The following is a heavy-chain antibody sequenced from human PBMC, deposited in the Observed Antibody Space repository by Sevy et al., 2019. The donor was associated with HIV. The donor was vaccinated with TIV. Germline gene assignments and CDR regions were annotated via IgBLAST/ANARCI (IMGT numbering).Heavy chain of an antibody. D-gene: IGHD1-1*01. CDR1: GGSISNGAFS. V-gene: IGHV4-30-2*01. J-gene: IGHJ5*02. Sequence: SETLSLTCAASGGSISNGAFSWSWIRQPPGKGLEWIGYIYLSGRTYYKPSLKSRVTLSLDMSKNQFSLKMSSVTAADTAVYYWARNTFTSGTTRTGNWFDPWGQGTLVTVSS. CDR2: IYLSGRT. CDR3: ARNTFTSGTTRTGNWFDP.